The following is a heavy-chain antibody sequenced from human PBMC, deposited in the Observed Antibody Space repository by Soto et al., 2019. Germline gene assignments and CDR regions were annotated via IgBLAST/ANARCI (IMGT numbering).Heavy chain of an antibody. Sequence: QVQLQESGPGLVKPSQTLSLTCTVSGGSISSGGYYWSWIRQHPGKGLEWIGYIYYSGSTYYNPSLKSRVTIPVDTSKNQFSLKLSSVTAADTAVYYCARDQGYYDSSGHGGYYFDYWGQGTLVTVSS. CDR3: ARDQGYYDSSGHGGYYFDY. CDR1: GGSISSGGYY. V-gene: IGHV4-31*03. D-gene: IGHD3-22*01. J-gene: IGHJ4*02. CDR2: IYYSGST.